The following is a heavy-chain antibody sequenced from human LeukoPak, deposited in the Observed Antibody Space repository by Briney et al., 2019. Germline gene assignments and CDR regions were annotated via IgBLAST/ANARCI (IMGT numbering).Heavy chain of an antibody. CDR3: AKDLTSGATRLAAMGTHAFDI. J-gene: IGHJ3*02. CDR2: VSGSGGST. D-gene: IGHD3-16*01. CDR1: GFTFSSYA. V-gene: IGHV3-23*01. Sequence: PGGSLRLSCAASGFTFSSYAMSWVRQAPGKGLEWVSAVSGSGGSTYYADPVKGRFTISRDNSKNTLYLQMNSLRAEDTAVYYCAKDLTSGATRLAAMGTHAFDIWGQGTMVTVSS.